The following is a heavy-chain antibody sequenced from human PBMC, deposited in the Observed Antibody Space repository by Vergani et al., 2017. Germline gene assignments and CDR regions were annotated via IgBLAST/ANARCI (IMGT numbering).Heavy chain of an antibody. CDR3: ARSRPYCTSGSCPAI. V-gene: IGHV4-61*02. CDR1: GESIRSGSHY. J-gene: IGHJ4*02. D-gene: IGHD2-15*01. Sequence: QVKLQESGPGLLKPSQTLSLTCTVSGESIRSGSHYWSWIRQPAGKGPEWIGHIHTGRSTDLNPSFKSRVSISVDTSKSQFSLKLNSVTVADTAVYYCARSRPYCTSGSCPAIWGQGTLVIVSS. CDR2: IHTGRST.